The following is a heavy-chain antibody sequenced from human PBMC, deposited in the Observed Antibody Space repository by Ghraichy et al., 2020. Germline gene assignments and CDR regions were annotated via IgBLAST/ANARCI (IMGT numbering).Heavy chain of an antibody. J-gene: IGHJ4*02. D-gene: IGHD6-19*01. V-gene: IGHV3-74*01. CDR3: ARGHIAMGY. CDR2: IDSDGSST. CDR1: GFTLTSYW. Sequence: SCAASGFTLTSYWMHWVRQAPGKGLVWVSRIDSDGSSTDYADSVKGRFTISRDNAKNTLYLQMNSLRAEDTAVYYCARGHIAMGYWGQGTLVTVSS.